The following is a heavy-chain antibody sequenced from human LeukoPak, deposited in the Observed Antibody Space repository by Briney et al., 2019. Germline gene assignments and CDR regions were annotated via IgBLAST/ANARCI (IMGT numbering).Heavy chain of an antibody. CDR1: GGSISSGGYY. V-gene: IGHV4-31*03. CDR2: IYYSGST. CDR3: ARGGGIHDAFDI. D-gene: IGHD4-23*01. J-gene: IGHJ3*02. Sequence: SETLTLTCTVSGGSISSGGYYWSWIRQHPGKGLEWIGYIYYSGSTYYNPPLKSRVTISVDTSKNQFSLKLSSVTAADTAVYYCARGGGIHDAFDIWGQGTMVTVSS.